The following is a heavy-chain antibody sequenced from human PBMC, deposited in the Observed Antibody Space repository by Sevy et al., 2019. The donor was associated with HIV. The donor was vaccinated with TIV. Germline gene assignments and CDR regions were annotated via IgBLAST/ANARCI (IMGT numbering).Heavy chain of an antibody. CDR3: ARSGFLEWAGSTRGRRNWFDP. J-gene: IGHJ5*02. V-gene: IGHV4-59*13. D-gene: IGHD3-3*01. CDR1: GGSMRDFY. Sequence: SETLSLTCSVSGGSMRDFYWSWIRQPPGKGLEWIGNIYYSGSTNYNPSLKSRVTMSVDTSKNQFSLKLSSVTAADTAVYYCARSGFLEWAGSTRGRRNWFDPWGQGTLVTVSS. CDR2: IYYSGST.